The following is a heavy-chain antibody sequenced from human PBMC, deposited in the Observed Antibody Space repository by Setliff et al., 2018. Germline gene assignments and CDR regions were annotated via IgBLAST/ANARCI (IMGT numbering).Heavy chain of an antibody. CDR1: GGSISTTNYF. CDR2: LYYTGAT. Sequence: PSETLSLTCTVSGGSISTTNYFWGWIRQPPGGGLEWIGILYYTGATYYNPSLKSRVTISVDTPNNQFSLKLSSVTAADTAVYSCARDPGHRSGTWSLDYWGQGTLVTVSS. J-gene: IGHJ4*02. V-gene: IGHV4-39*07. CDR3: ARDPGHRSGTWSLDY.